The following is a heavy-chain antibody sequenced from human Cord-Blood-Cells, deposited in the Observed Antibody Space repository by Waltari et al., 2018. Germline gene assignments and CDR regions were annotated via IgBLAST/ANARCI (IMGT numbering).Heavy chain of an antibody. D-gene: IGHD2-2*01. CDR3: AMYPAGYWFDP. V-gene: IGHV3-23*01. CDR1: GFTFSSYA. CDR2: ISGGGGST. J-gene: IGHJ5*02. Sequence: EVQLLESGGGLVQPGGSLRLSCAASGFTFSSYAMSWVRQGPGEGLEWVSAISGGGGSTYYADSVKGRFTLSRDNSKNTLYLQMNSLRAEDTAVYYCAMYPAGYWFDPWGQGTLVTVSS.